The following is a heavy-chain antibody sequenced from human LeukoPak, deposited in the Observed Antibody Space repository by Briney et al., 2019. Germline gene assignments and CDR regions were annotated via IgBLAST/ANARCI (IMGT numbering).Heavy chain of an antibody. CDR1: GYTFTSYG. CDR2: ISAYNGNT. D-gene: IGHD5-12*01. CDR3: ARDRHIVATIMGLDYYYGMDV. Sequence: ASVKVSCKASGYTFTSYGISWVRQAPGQGLEWMGWISAYNGNTNYAQKLQGRVTMTTDTSTSTAYMELRSLRSDDTAVYYCARDRHIVATIMGLDYYYGMDVWGQGTTVTVSS. J-gene: IGHJ6*02. V-gene: IGHV1-18*01.